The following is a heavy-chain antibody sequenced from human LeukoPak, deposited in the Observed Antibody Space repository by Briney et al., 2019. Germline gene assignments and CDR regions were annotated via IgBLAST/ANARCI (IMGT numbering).Heavy chain of an antibody. J-gene: IGHJ3*02. Sequence: SETLSLTCTVSRDSISGYSWSWIRQSPGGGLEWIGYIYYSGDTAYNPSLRSRVTMSVDTSKNQFSLQLRSMTTADTAVYYCARYLVATILPAFDIWGQGTMVTVSS. CDR2: IYYSGDT. CDR3: ARYLVATILPAFDI. CDR1: RDSISGYS. V-gene: IGHV4-59*01. D-gene: IGHD5-24*01.